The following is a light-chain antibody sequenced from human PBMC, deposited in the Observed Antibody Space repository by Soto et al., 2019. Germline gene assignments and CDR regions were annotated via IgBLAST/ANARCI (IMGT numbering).Light chain of an antibody. CDR2: DAS. CDR3: QQRNVWPPIT. Sequence: EVVLTQSPATLSLSPGERATLSCRASQSIRTSLAWYQQKPGQAPRLVIFDASYRANGVPARFGGSGSGTDFTLTINSLEPEDFAVYYCQQRNVWPPITFGQGTRLEIK. CDR1: QSIRTS. V-gene: IGKV3-11*01. J-gene: IGKJ5*01.